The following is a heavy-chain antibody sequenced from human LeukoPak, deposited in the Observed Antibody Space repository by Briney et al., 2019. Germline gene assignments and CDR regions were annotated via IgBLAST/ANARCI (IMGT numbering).Heavy chain of an antibody. CDR2: ISYDGSNK. D-gene: IGHD3-22*01. CDR1: GYTFTSYD. Sequence: GASVKVPCKASGYTFTSYDINWVRQAPGKGLEWVAIISYDGSNKYYADSVKGRFTISRDNSKNTLYLQMNSLRAEDTAVYYCAKDLGYRYDSSGYPDYWGQGTLVTVSS. V-gene: IGHV3-30*18. CDR3: AKDLGYRYDSSGYPDY. J-gene: IGHJ4*02.